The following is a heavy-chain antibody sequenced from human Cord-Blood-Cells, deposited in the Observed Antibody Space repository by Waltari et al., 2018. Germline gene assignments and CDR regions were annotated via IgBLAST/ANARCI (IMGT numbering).Heavy chain of an antibody. Sequence: QVQPVQSGAGVQRPGSPVTVSCNASRATFSGSATRRARQAPGQGLEWMGGINPIRGIANYAQKFQGRVTMTADESTSTAYMELSSLRSEDTAVYYCARAVEGGSHLDYWGQGTLVTVSS. CDR3: ARAVEGGSHLDY. D-gene: IGHD1-26*01. CDR1: RATFSGSA. J-gene: IGHJ4*02. V-gene: IGHV1-69*04. CDR2: INPIRGIA.